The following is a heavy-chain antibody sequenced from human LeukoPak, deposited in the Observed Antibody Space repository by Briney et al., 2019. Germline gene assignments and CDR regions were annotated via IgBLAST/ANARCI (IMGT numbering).Heavy chain of an antibody. CDR2: ISGSGGST. J-gene: IGHJ4*02. CDR3: AKEVGPTSH. Sequence: GGSLRLSCAASRFTFSSYDMSWVRQAPGKGLEWVSTISGSGGSTYYADSVKGRFTISRDTSKNTLYLQMNSLRAEDTAVYYCAKEVGPTSHWGQGTLVTVSS. D-gene: IGHD1-26*01. V-gene: IGHV3-23*01. CDR1: RFTFSSYD.